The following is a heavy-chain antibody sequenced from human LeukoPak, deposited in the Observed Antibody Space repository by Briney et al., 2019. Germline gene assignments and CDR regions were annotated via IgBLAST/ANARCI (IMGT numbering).Heavy chain of an antibody. D-gene: IGHD4-23*01. Sequence: PGGSLRLSCAASGFTFDDYAMHWVRQAPGKGLEWVSGISWNSGSIGYADSVKGRFTISRDNAKNSLYLQMNSLRAEDTALYYCALTPHNWGQGTLVTVSS. J-gene: IGHJ4*02. CDR3: ALTPHN. CDR2: ISWNSGSI. CDR1: GFTFDDYA. V-gene: IGHV3-9*01.